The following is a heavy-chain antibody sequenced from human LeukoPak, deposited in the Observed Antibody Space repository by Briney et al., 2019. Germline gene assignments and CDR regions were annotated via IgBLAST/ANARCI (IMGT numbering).Heavy chain of an antibody. CDR1: GYIFARYW. J-gene: IGHJ6*03. Sequence: GESLKISCQASGYIFARYWIGWVRQVPGKGLEWMGVIFADDSETRYSPSFQGQVTISADKSISTAYLQWSSLKASDTAMYYCARHTAARPYYYYYFIDVWGKGTTVTVSS. V-gene: IGHV5-51*01. D-gene: IGHD6-6*01. CDR3: ARHTAARPYYYYYFIDV. CDR2: IFADDSET.